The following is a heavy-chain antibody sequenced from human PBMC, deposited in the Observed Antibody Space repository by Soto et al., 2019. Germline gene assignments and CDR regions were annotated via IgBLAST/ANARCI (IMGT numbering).Heavy chain of an antibody. J-gene: IGHJ5*02. CDR2: IYYSGST. Sequence: SETLSLTCTVSGVSIISYYWSWTRQPPWKGLEWIGYIYYSGSTNYNPSLKSRVTISVDTSKNQFSLKLSSVTAADTAVYYWASVNVYRRSLGFAPWGKGSLVTVSS. D-gene: IGHD6-6*01. V-gene: IGHV4-59*01. CDR3: ASVNVYRRSLGFAP. CDR1: GVSIISYY.